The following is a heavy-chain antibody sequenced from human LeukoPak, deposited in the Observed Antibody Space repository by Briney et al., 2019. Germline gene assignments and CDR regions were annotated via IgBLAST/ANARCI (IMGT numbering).Heavy chain of an antibody. V-gene: IGHV4-30-4*01. J-gene: IGHJ3*02. CDR1: GGSISSGDYY. Sequence: SETLSLTCTVSGGSISSGDYYWSWIRQPPGKGLEWIGYIYYSGSTYYNPSLKSRVTISVDTSKNQFSLKLSSVTAADTAVYYCARGGYYYDSSPFDIWGQGTMVTVSS. CDR2: IYYSGST. CDR3: ARGGYYYDSSPFDI. D-gene: IGHD3-22*01.